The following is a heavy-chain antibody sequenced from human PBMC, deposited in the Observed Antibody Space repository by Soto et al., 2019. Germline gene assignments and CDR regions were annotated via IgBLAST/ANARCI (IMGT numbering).Heavy chain of an antibody. CDR1: GGTFSSYA. V-gene: IGHV1-69*01. D-gene: IGHD4-17*01. CDR2: MIAIFGTA. CDR3: ARSLAGGNDYGESYFDY. Sequence: QVQLLQSWAEVKKPGSSVKVSSKASGGTFSSYAISWVRQAPGQGLEWVGGMIAIFGTANYAQEVPGRVTITADESTSTAYMELSSLRSEDTDVYYCARSLAGGNDYGESYFDYWGQGTLVTVSS. J-gene: IGHJ4*02.